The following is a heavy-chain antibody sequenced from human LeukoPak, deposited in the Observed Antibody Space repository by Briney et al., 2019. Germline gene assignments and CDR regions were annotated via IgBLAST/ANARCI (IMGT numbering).Heavy chain of an antibody. Sequence: SVKVSCKASGGTFSSYAISWVRQAPGQGLEWMGRIIPILGIANYAQKFQGRVTITADESTSTAYMELSSLRSEDTAVYYCARDDYYGSGILYYYYGMDVWGQGTTVTVSS. J-gene: IGHJ6*02. V-gene: IGHV1-69*04. D-gene: IGHD3-10*01. CDR2: IIPILGIA. CDR3: ARDDYYGSGILYYYYGMDV. CDR1: GGTFSSYA.